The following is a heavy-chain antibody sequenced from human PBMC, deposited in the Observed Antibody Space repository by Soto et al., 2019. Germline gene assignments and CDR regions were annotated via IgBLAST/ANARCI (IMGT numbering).Heavy chain of an antibody. V-gene: IGHV1-69*02. CDR3: ARVRGAGVVAAGANFDY. J-gene: IGHJ4*02. Sequence: QVQLVQSGAEVKKPGSSVKVSCKAYGDTFSSYIISWVRQAPGQGLEWMGRFIPLLGMTNYAQKFQGRLTITSDKSTSTAYVELSSLRSEDTAMYYCARVRGAGVVAAGANFDYWGQGTLVTVSS. D-gene: IGHD1-26*01. CDR2: FIPLLGMT. CDR1: GDTFSSYI.